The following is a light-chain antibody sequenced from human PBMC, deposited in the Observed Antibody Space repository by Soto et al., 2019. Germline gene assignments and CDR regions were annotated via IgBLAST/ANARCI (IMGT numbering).Light chain of an antibody. V-gene: IGKV3-11*01. Sequence: ELVLTQSPATLSLSPGERATLSCRASQSVSSYLAWYKQKPGQAPRLLIYDASNRATGIPARFSGSGSGTDLTLTIRSLEPEDFAVYYCQQRSNWITFGQGTRLEIK. J-gene: IGKJ5*01. CDR1: QSVSSY. CDR2: DAS. CDR3: QQRSNWIT.